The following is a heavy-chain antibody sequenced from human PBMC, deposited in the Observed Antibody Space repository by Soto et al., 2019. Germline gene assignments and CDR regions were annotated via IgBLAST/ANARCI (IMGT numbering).Heavy chain of an antibody. CDR2: IYPGDSDT. Sequence: GESLKISCKGSGYSFTSYWIGWVRQKHGKSLEWMKIIYPGDSDTRYNPYFQGQITISADKSISNAYLQWSSLKASDTVMFFFARRSYYDSSGYSGMDVWGQGTTVPVSS. V-gene: IGHV5-51*01. J-gene: IGHJ6*02. CDR3: ARRSYYDSSGYSGMDV. D-gene: IGHD3-22*01. CDR1: GYSFTSYW.